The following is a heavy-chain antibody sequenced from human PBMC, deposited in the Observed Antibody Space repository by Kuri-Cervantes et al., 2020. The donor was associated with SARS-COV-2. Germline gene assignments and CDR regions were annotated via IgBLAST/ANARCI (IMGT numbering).Heavy chain of an antibody. J-gene: IGHJ4*02. Sequence: SETLSLTCTVSGGSISSYYWSWIRQPPGKGLEWIGYIYYSGSTNYNPSLKSRVTISVDTSKNQFSLKLSSVTAADTAMYYCAREGIAARPSHFDYWGQGNLVTVSS. V-gene: IGHV4-59*01. D-gene: IGHD6-6*01. CDR3: AREGIAARPSHFDY. CDR1: GGSISSYY. CDR2: IYYSGST.